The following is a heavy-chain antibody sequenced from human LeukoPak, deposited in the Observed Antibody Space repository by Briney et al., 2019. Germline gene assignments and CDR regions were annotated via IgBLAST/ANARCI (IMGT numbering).Heavy chain of an antibody. CDR1: GFTFDDYA. J-gene: IGHJ4*02. Sequence: GGSLRLSCAASGFTFDDYAMHWVRQAPGKGLEWVSGISGSGGTTYYADSVKGRFAISRDNSKNTLYLQMNSLRAEDTAVYYCAKGEVPAGRGYYFDYWGQGTLVTVSS. CDR2: ISGSGGTT. V-gene: IGHV3-23*01. CDR3: AKGEVPAGRGYYFDY. D-gene: IGHD2-2*01.